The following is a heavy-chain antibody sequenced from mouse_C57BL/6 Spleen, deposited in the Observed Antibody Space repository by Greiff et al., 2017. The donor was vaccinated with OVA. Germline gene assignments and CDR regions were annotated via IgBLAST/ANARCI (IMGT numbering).Heavy chain of an antibody. CDR3: TGRLLYYFDY. CDR2: IRLKSDNYAT. V-gene: IGHV6-3*01. J-gene: IGHJ2*01. CDR1: GFTFSNYW. D-gene: IGHD2-12*01. Sequence: EVMLVESGGGLVQPGGSMKLSCVASGFTFSNYWMNWVRQSPEKGLEWVAQIRLKSDNYATHYAESVKGRFTISRDDSKSSVYLQMNNLRAEDTGIYYCTGRLLYYFDYWGQGTTLTVSS.